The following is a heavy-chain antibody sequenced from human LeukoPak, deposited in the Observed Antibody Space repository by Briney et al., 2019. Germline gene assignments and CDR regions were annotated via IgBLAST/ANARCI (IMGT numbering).Heavy chain of an antibody. Sequence: GGSLRLSCAASGFTFSTYSMNWVRQAPGKGLEWVSSITSSSSYIYYADSVKGRFTISGDNAKNSLYLQMNSLTADDTALYYCASLSTSPSIGDYWGQGTLVTVSS. V-gene: IGHV3-21*01. CDR3: ASLSTSPSIGDY. CDR1: GFTFSTYS. D-gene: IGHD2/OR15-2a*01. J-gene: IGHJ4*02. CDR2: ITSSSSYI.